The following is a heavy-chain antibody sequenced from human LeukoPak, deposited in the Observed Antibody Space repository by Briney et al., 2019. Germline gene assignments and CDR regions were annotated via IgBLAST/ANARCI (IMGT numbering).Heavy chain of an antibody. CDR1: GGSIRSSYYY. CDR3: AREFGGGAPDY. Sequence: ETLSLTCTVSGGSIRSSYYYWGWVRQAPGKGLEWVSSISSSSSYIYYADSVKGRFTISRDNAKNSLYLQMNSLRAEDTAVYYCAREFGGGAPDYWGQGTLVTVSS. V-gene: IGHV3-21*01. J-gene: IGHJ4*02. CDR2: ISSSSSYI. D-gene: IGHD3-10*01.